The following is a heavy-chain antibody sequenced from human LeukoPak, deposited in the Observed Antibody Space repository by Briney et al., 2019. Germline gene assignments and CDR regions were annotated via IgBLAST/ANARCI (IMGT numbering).Heavy chain of an antibody. Sequence: GGSLRLSCAASGFTFSSYWMSWVRQAPGKGLKGVANIKQDGSEKYYVDSVKGRFTTSRDNAKNSLYLQMNSLRAEDTAVYYCARVQYYYDSRGRDLWAFDIWGQGTMVTVSS. J-gene: IGHJ3*02. CDR1: GFTFSSYW. CDR3: ARVQYYYDSRGRDLWAFDI. V-gene: IGHV3-7*04. CDR2: IKQDGSEK. D-gene: IGHD3-22*01.